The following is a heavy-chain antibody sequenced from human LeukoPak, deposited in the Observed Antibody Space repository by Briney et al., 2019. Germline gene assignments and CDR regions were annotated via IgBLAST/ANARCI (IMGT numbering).Heavy chain of an antibody. V-gene: IGHV1-2*02. CDR2: INPNSGGT. Sequence: GASVKVSCKASGYTFTGYYMHWVRQAPGQGLEWMGWINPNSGGTNYAQKFQGRVTMTRDTSISTAYMELSRLRSDDTAVYYCARELGDIVVTITDAFDIWGQGTMVTVSS. J-gene: IGHJ3*02. CDR3: ARELGDIVVTITDAFDI. CDR1: GYTFTGYY. D-gene: IGHD5-12*01.